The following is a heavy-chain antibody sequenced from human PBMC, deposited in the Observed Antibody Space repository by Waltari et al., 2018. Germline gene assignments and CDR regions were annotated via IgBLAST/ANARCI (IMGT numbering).Heavy chain of an antibody. D-gene: IGHD3-3*01. CDR1: GFTFSSYA. V-gene: IGHV3-23*01. J-gene: IGHJ3*02. CDR3: ARDQYLSYYDFWSGYYGRAFDI. Sequence: EVQLLESGGGLVQPGGSLRLSCAASGFTFSSYAMSWVRQAPGKGLEWVSAISGSGGSTYYADSVKGRFTISRDNSKNTLYLQMNSLRAEDTAVYYCARDQYLSYYDFWSGYYGRAFDIWGQGTMVTVSS. CDR2: ISGSGGST.